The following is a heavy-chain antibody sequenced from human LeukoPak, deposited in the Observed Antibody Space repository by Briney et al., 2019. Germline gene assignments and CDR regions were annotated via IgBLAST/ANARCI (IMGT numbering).Heavy chain of an antibody. CDR1: GFTFSNYG. J-gene: IGHJ4*02. Sequence: PGGSLRLSCAASGFTFSNYGMHWVRQAPGKGLEWVAVISYDASNKDYADSVKGRFTISRDNSKNTLYLQMNSLRGEDTAVYYCAKGGADCHFDYWGQGTLVTVSS. CDR3: AKGGADCHFDY. V-gene: IGHV3-30*18. D-gene: IGHD2-21*01. CDR2: ISYDASNK.